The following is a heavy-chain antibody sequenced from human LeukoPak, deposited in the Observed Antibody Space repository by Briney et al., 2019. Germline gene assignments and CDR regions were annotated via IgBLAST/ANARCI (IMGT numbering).Heavy chain of an antibody. CDR1: GGSISSYY. D-gene: IGHD6-13*01. J-gene: IGHJ6*02. CDR3: ARSYSSSDHYYYYGMDV. CDR2: INYIRTT. Sequence: PSETLSLTCTVSGGSISSYYWNWIRQPPGQGLEWIGYINYIRTTDYNPSLKSRVTISLDTSKTRFSLKLSSVTAADTAMYYCARSYSSSDHYYYYGMDVWGQGTTVTVSS. V-gene: IGHV4-59*08.